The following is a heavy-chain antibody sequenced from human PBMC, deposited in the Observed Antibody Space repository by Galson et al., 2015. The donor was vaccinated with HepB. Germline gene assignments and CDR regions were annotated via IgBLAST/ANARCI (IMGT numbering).Heavy chain of an antibody. CDR3: AKDSSGSGSYYKARWIHGVDV. V-gene: IGHV1-2*06. Sequence: SVKVSCKASGYTFTGYYIHWVRQAPGQGLEWMGRINPNSGDTNYAQKFQGRVTMTRDTSISTAYMELSRLRSDDAAMYYCAKDSSGSGSYYKARWIHGVDVWGQGTTVTVSS. CDR1: GYTFTGYY. D-gene: IGHD3-10*01. J-gene: IGHJ6*02. CDR2: INPNSGDT.